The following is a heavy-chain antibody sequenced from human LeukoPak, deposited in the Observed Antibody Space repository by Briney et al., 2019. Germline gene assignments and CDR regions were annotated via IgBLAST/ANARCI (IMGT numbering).Heavy chain of an antibody. CDR2: ISSNGGST. J-gene: IGHJ4*02. CDR3: VKEALRIAVAGTLDY. Sequence: PGGSLRLSCAASGFIFRSYAMNWVRQAPGKGLEWVSTISSNGGSTYYADSVKGRFTISRDNSENTLYLQMSSLRAEDTAVYYCVKEALRIAVAGTLDYWGQGTLVTVSS. V-gene: IGHV3-64D*06. CDR1: GFIFRSYA. D-gene: IGHD6-19*01.